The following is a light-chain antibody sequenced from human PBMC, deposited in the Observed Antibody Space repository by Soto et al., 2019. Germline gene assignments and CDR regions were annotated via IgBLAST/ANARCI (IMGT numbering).Light chain of an antibody. CDR1: QIISSW. CDR3: QQYNSYPWT. CDR2: KAS. J-gene: IGKJ1*01. Sequence: DIHMTQSPSTLSASVLYRVTITCRASQIISSWLAWYQQKPGKAPKLLIYKASSLESGVPSRFSGSGSGTEITLTISSLQPDDFATYYCQQYNSYPWTFGQGTKV. V-gene: IGKV1-5*03.